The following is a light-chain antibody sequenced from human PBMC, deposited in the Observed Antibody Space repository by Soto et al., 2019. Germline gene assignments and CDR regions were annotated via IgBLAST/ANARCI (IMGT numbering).Light chain of an antibody. CDR2: AAS. CDR1: QGISSY. Sequence: DIQLTQSPSFMSASVGYRATITCRASQGISSYFAWYQKKPGKAPKLLIFAASSLQNGVPSWFSGSGSGTEFSLTVSSLQPEDFATYCCLVMNLYYPDAFIPGTKVDMK. J-gene: IGKJ3*01. V-gene: IGKV1-9*01. CDR3: LVMNLYYPDA.